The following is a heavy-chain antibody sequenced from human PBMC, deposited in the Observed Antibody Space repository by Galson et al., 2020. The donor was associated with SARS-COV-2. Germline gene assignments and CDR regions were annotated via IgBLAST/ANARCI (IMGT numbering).Heavy chain of an antibody. D-gene: IGHD2-2*01. J-gene: IGHJ5*02. Sequence: TGGSLRLSCAASGFPFSSYAMRWVRQAPGKGLEWVTTITTSGTSTYYADSVKGRFTISRDNSKNTLYRQMNSLRAEEKAVYYCAKARVLGAGKWFGRWGQGTLVNVSS. CDR2: ITTSGTST. V-gene: IGHV3-23*01. CDR3: AKARVLGAGKWFGR. CDR1: GFPFSSYA.